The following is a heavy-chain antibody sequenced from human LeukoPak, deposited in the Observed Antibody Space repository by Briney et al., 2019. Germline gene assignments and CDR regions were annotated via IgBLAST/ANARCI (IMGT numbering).Heavy chain of an antibody. CDR3: AKDNDYVWGSYLDY. J-gene: IGHJ4*02. Sequence: GGSLRLSCAASGFTFSSYAMHWVRQAPGKGLEWVAVISYDGSNKYYADSVKGRFTISRDNSKNTLYLQMNSLRAEDTAVYYCAKDNDYVWGSYLDYWGQGTLVTVSS. D-gene: IGHD3-16*02. V-gene: IGHV3-30*04. CDR2: ISYDGSNK. CDR1: GFTFSSYA.